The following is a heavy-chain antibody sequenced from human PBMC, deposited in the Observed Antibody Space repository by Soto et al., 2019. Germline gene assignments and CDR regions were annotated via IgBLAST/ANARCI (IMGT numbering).Heavy chain of an antibody. CDR3: TTGRRDYYGNSYMDL. CDR2: IKSKPDGGTT. D-gene: IGHD3-22*01. Sequence: EMQLGESGGGLVKPGGSLRLSCAVSGYAFEVAWMNWVRQAPGKGLEWVGRIKSKPDGGTTEYAAPVEGRFTISRDESTSTLYLQMNSLRTEDTAVYYCTTGRRDYYGNSYMDLWGKGTTVTVSS. CDR1: GYAFEVAW. V-gene: IGHV3-15*01. J-gene: IGHJ6*03.